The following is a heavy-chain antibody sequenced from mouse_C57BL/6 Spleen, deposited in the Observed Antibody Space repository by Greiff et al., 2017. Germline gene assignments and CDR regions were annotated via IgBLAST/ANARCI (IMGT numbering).Heavy chain of an antibody. D-gene: IGHD1-1*01. J-gene: IGHJ1*03. CDR2: IYPGGGYT. CDR1: GYTFTNYW. CDR3: ASRGAYYGSSYDYFDV. V-gene: IGHV1-63*01. Sequence: QVQLQQSGAELVRPGTSVKMSCKASGYTFTNYWIGWAKQRPGHGLEWIGDIYPGGGYTNYNEKFKGKATLTADKSSSTAYMQFSSLTSEDSAIYYCASRGAYYGSSYDYFDVWGTGTTVTVS.